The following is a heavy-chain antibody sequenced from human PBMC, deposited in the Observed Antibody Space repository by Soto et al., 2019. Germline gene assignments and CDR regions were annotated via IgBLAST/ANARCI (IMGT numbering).Heavy chain of an antibody. CDR1: GGTFSSYT. Sequence: QVQLVQSGAEVKKPGSSVKVSCKASGGTFSSYTISWVRQAPGQGREWMGRIIPILGIANYAQKFQGRVTITADKSTTTAYMELSSLRYEETAVYYCGVRPPEPITIFGVVIGESAFDIWGQGTMVTVYS. CDR2: IIPILGIA. J-gene: IGHJ3*02. D-gene: IGHD3-3*01. V-gene: IGHV1-69*02. CDR3: GVRPPEPITIFGVVIGESAFDI.